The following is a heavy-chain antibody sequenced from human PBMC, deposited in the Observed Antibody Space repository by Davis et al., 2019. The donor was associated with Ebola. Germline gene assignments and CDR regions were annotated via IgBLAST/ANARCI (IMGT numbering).Heavy chain of an antibody. V-gene: IGHV5-51*01. D-gene: IGHD2-2*01. J-gene: IGHJ4*02. CDR3: ARQGTTSWDS. Sequence: KVSCKGSEYIFTNYWIGWVRQMPGKGLEWMGVIYPRDSDTIYTPSFQGQVTFAADKSIRTAYLHWNSLKASDTATYYCARQGTTSWDSWGQGTLVTVSS. CDR2: IYPRDSDT. CDR1: EYIFTNYW.